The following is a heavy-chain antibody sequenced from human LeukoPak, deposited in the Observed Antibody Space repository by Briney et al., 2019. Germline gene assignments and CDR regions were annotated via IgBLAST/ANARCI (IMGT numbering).Heavy chain of an antibody. CDR2: IIPILGIA. V-gene: IGHV1-69*04. D-gene: IGHD5-18*01. CDR1: GGTFSSYA. J-gene: IGHJ4*02. Sequence: ASVKVSCKASGGTFSSYAISWVRQAPGQGLEWMGRIIPILGIANYAQKCQGRVTITADKSTSTAYMELSSLRSEDTAVYYCARGTRFVDTAMVHWGQGTLVTVSS. CDR3: ARGTRFVDTAMVH.